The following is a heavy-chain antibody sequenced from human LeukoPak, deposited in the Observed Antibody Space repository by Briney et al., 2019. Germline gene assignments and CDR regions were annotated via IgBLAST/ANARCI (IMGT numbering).Heavy chain of an antibody. CDR3: ARQSMVVSVPFDY. CDR1: GGSITSNGYY. D-gene: IGHD5/OR15-5a*01. J-gene: IGHJ4*02. V-gene: IGHV4-39*07. Sequence: SETLSLTCTVPGGSITSNGYYWGWIRQPPGKGLEWIGSVYYSGNTYYNPSLKSRVTISVDTSKNQFSLKLNSVTAADTAVYYCARQSMVVSVPFDYWGQGTLVTVSS. CDR2: VYYSGNT.